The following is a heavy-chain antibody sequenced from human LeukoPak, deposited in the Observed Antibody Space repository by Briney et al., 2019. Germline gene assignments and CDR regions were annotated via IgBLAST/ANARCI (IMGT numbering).Heavy chain of an antibody. V-gene: IGHV3-NL1*01. CDR1: GFTFSSYG. J-gene: IGHJ4*02. Sequence: GGSLRLSCAASGFTFSSYGMHWVRQAPGKGLEWVSVIYSGGSTYYADSVKGRFTISRHNSKNTLHLQMDSLRDEDTAVYYCARGDFWSGYYAGLYWGQGTLVTVSS. CDR3: ARGDFWSGYYAGLY. D-gene: IGHD3-3*01. CDR2: IYSGGST.